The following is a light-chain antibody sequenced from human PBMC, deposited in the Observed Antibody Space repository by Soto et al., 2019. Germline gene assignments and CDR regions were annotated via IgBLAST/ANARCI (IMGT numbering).Light chain of an antibody. V-gene: IGKV3-20*01. CDR2: GAS. CDR3: QQYGSSPVT. J-gene: IGKJ2*01. CDR1: QSVSSSY. Sequence: EIVLTQSPGTLSLSPGERATLSCRASQSVSSSYLAWYQQKPGQAPRLLIYGASSMATDIPDRFSGSASGTDFTLTISRLEPEDFAVYYCQQYGSSPVTFGQGTKLEIK.